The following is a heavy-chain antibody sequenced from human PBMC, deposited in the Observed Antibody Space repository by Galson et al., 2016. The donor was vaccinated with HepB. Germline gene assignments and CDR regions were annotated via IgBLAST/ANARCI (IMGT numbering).Heavy chain of an antibody. J-gene: IGHJ6*04. CDR2: IGTAAGDT. CDR3: ARGKSLWTTPWSYGLDV. CDR1: GFTFITYD. V-gene: IGHV3-13*01. D-gene: IGHD3-10*01. Sequence: SLRLSCAASGFTFITYDIHWVRQPPGKGLEWVSAIGTAAGDTHYAASVEGRFTVSRENAKNSLFLQMHSLRAEDTAVYYCARGKSLWTTPWSYGLDVWGKGTTVIVSS.